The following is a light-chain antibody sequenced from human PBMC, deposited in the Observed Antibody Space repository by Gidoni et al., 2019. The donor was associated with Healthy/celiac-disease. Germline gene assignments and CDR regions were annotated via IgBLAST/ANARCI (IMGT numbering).Light chain of an antibody. J-gene: IGKJ2*01. Sequence: DIQMPQSQSSLSASVGDRVTITCRASQSISSYLNWYQQKPGKAPKLLIYAASSLQSGVPSRFSGSGSGTDFTLTISSLQPEDFATYYCQQSYSTRYTFXXXTKLEIK. V-gene: IGKV1-39*01. CDR3: QQSYSTRYT. CDR2: AAS. CDR1: QSISSY.